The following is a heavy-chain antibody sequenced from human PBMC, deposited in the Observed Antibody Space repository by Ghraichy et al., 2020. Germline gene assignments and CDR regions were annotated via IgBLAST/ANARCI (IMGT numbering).Heavy chain of an antibody. J-gene: IGHJ4*02. CDR3: AKDLKGFIVATISNDY. V-gene: IGHV3-23*01. CDR2: ISGSGGST. Sequence: GGSLRLSCAASGFTFSSYAMSWVRQAPGKGLEWVSAISGSGGSTYYADSVKGRFTISRDNSKNTLYLQMNGLRAEDTAVYYCAKDLKGFIVATISNDYWGQGTLVTVSS. D-gene: IGHD5-12*01. CDR1: GFTFSSYA.